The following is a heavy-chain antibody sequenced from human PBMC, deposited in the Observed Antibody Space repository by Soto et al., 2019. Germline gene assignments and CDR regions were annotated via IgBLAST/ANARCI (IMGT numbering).Heavy chain of an antibody. CDR2: IPYDGSNK. CDR3: ARAYYYDTSTSHDAFDI. D-gene: IGHD3-22*01. V-gene: IGHV3-30-3*01. CDR1: EFTFSVYA. Sequence: GGSLRLSCVASEFTFSVYAMHWVRQAPGKGLEWVAVIPYDGSNKYYTDSVKGRFTISRDNSKNTLFVQMNSLRAEDTAVYYCARAYYYDTSTSHDAFDIWGQGTRVTVSS. J-gene: IGHJ3*02.